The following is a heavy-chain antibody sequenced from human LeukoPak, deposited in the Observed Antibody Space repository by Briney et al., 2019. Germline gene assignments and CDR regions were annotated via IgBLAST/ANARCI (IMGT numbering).Heavy chain of an antibody. CDR1: GFTFSDYY. CDR2: IHTGGST. Sequence: SGGSLRLSCAASGFTFSDYYMSWIRQAPGKGLEWVSVIHTGGSTYYADSVKGRFTISRDTSNNTLYLQMNSLRADDTAVYYCAREGKWLQLSYFDYWGQGTLVTVSS. J-gene: IGHJ4*02. CDR3: AREGKWLQLSYFDY. V-gene: IGHV3-53*01. D-gene: IGHD5-24*01.